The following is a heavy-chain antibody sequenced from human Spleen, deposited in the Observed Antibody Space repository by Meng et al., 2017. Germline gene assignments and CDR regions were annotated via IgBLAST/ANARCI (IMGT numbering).Heavy chain of an antibody. J-gene: IGHJ4*02. CDR3: ARGPTTMAHDFDY. CDR2: INHSGST. Sequence: VQLQQRGAGLLTPSETLSLTCVISGGSFSDYYWSWIRQPPGKGLEWIGEINHSGSTNYNPSLESRATISVDTSQNNLSLKLSSVTAADSAVYYCARGPTTMAHDFDYWGQGTLVTVSS. V-gene: IGHV4-34*01. D-gene: IGHD4-11*01. CDR1: GGSFSDYY.